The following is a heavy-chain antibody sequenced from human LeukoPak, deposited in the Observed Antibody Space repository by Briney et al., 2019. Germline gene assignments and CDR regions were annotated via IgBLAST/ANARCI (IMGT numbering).Heavy chain of an antibody. Sequence: GESLKISCKGSGYDFSNDWIAWVHQMPGKGLEWMGIISPADSDTRYSPSSQGQVTISADKSISTAYLQWSSLKASDSATYYCARHPRGPWGQGTLVAVSS. J-gene: IGHJ5*02. CDR3: ARHPRGP. CDR2: ISPADSDT. D-gene: IGHD3-10*01. V-gene: IGHV5-51*07. CDR1: GYDFSNDW.